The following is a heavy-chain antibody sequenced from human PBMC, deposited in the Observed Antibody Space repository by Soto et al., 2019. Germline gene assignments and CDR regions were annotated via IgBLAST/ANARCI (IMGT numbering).Heavy chain of an antibody. J-gene: IGHJ4*02. CDR3: ARGPNSDC. CDR2: IYSGGNP. CDR1: GFSVGGNY. V-gene: IGHV3-53*01. D-gene: IGHD2-21*01. Sequence: LRLCCAASGFSVGGNYMSWVRQAPGKGLELVSLIYSGGNPFYADSMKGRFTLSRDNSNNMLYLQMDSLRAEDTAVYYCARGPNSDCWGQGTLVTVSS.